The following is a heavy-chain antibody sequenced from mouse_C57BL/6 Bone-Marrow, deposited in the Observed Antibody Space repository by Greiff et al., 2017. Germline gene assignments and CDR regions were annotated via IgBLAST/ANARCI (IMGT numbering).Heavy chain of an antibody. CDR3: AKFLRSHYYARDY. V-gene: IGHV1-55*01. CDR1: GYTFTSYW. D-gene: IGHD1-1*01. CDR2: IYPGSGST. Sequence: QVQLQQPGAELVKPGASVKMSCKASGYTFTSYWITWVKQRPGQGLEWIGDIYPGSGSTNYNEKFKSKATLTVDPSSSTAYMQLSSLTSEDSAVYYWAKFLRSHYYARDYWGQGTSVTVSS. J-gene: IGHJ4*01.